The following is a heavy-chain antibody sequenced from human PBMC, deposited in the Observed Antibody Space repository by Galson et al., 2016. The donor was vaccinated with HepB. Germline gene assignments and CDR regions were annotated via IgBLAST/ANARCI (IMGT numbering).Heavy chain of an antibody. J-gene: IGHJ4*02. D-gene: IGHD6-13*01. Sequence: SLRLSCAASGFTFSRYGMHWVRQAPGKGLEWVALIWSDGSNKYYADSVKGRFTISRDNSKNTAYLQMNSLRAEDRAVYYCAREAGIVAAATYDYWGQGTLVTVSS. V-gene: IGHV3-33*01. CDR1: GFTFSRYG. CDR3: AREAGIVAAATYDY. CDR2: IWSDGSNK.